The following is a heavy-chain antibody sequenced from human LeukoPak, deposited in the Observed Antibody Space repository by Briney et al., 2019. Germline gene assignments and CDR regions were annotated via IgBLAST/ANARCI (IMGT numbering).Heavy chain of an antibody. CDR1: GGSIGKTSYY. CDR3: ARFKQLGRSFDS. Sequence: NPPETLSLTCTVSGGSIGKTSYYWGWIRQPPGKGLEWIGNIYYSGTTYYNPSLKSRVTISVDTSKNQFSLTLNSVTAADTAVYFCARFKQLGRSFDSWGLGSLVTVSS. J-gene: IGHJ4*02. D-gene: IGHD1-1*01. V-gene: IGHV4-39*07. CDR2: IYYSGTT.